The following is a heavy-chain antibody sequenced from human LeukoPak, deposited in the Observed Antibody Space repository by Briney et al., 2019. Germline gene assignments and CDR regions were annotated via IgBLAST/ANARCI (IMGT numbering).Heavy chain of an antibody. CDR1: GYTFTSYA. CDR3: ARVPYCSGGSCYYYYFDY. J-gene: IGHJ4*02. Sequence: GASVRVSCKASGYTFTSYAMNWVRQAPGQGLEWMGWINTNTGNPAYAQGFTGRFVFSLGTSVSTAYLQISSLKAEDTAVYYCARVPYCSGGSCYYYYFDYWGQGTLVTVSS. D-gene: IGHD2-15*01. CDR2: INTNTGNP. V-gene: IGHV7-4-1*02.